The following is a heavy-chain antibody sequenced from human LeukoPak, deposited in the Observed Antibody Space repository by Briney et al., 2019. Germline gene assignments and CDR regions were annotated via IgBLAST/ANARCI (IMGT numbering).Heavy chain of an antibody. J-gene: IGHJ4*02. CDR2: ISGSGGST. D-gene: IGHD4-11*01. Sequence: GRSLRLSCAASGFTFSSYAMSWVRQAPGKGLEWVSAISGSGGSTYYADSVKGRFTISRDNSKNTLYLQMNSLRAEDTAVYYCAKFLGVKDYSNYFDYWGQGTLVTVSS. CDR1: GFTFSSYA. CDR3: AKFLGVKDYSNYFDY. V-gene: IGHV3-23*01.